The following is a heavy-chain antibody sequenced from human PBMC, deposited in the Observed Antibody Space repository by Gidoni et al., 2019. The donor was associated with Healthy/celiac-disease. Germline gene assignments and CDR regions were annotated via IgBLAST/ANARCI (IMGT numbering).Heavy chain of an antibody. D-gene: IGHD2-2*01. CDR3: ARDGILRKGDQLQEAFDI. J-gene: IGHJ3*02. Sequence: QVQLVQSGAEVKKPGASVTVSCTASGYTFTSYGISWVRKAPGQGLGWMGWSSAYNGNTNYAQKLQGRVTMTTDTSTSTAYMELRSLRSDDTAVYYCARDGILRKGDQLQEAFDIWGQGTMVTVSS. CDR1: GYTFTSYG. V-gene: IGHV1-18*01. CDR2: SSAYNGNT.